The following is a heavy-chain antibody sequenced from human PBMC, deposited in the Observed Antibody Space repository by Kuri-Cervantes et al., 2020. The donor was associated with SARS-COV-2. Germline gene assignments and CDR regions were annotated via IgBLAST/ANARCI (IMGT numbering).Heavy chain of an antibody. D-gene: IGHD2-2*01. CDR1: GYTFTGYY. V-gene: IGHV1-2*02. J-gene: IGHJ6*03. CDR2: INPNSGGT. CDR3: ARGGCSSTSCYSSDYYYYMDV. Sequence: ASVKVTCKASGYTFTGYYMHWVRQAPGQGLEWMGWINPNSGGTNYAQKFQGRVTMTRDTSISTAYMELSRLSSDDTAVYYCARGGCSSTSCYSSDYYYYMDVWGKGTTVTVSS.